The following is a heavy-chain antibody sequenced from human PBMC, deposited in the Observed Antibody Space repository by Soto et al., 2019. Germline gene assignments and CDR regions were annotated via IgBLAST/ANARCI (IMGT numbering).Heavy chain of an antibody. V-gene: IGHV3-23*01. CDR1: GFTFSTYP. CDR2: INSGDGT. CDR3: ARPYDSSGSHLPFDY. Sequence: EVQLLESGGGLVQPGGSLRLSCAASGFTFSTYPMSWVRQAPGKGLEWVSAINSGDGTTHADSVKGRFTISRDKSKNTLYLQMNSLRAEDTAVYYCARPYDSSGSHLPFDYWGQGTLVTVSS. D-gene: IGHD3-22*01. J-gene: IGHJ4*02.